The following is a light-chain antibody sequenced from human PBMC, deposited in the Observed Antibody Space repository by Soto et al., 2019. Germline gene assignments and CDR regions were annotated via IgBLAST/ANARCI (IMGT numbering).Light chain of an antibody. CDR3: QSADSSGTYYV. J-gene: IGLJ1*01. CDR1: ALPEQY. CDR2: KDS. Sequence: SYELTQPPSVSVSPGQTARITCSGDALPEQYANWYQQKPGQAPVLVIYKDSERPSGIPERFSGSSSGTTVTLTISGVQAEDEADYYCQSADSSGTYYVFGTGTKVTVL. V-gene: IGLV3-25*03.